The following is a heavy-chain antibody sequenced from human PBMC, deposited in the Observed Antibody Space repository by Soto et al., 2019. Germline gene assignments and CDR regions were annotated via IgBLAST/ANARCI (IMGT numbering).Heavy chain of an antibody. V-gene: IGHV2-5*02. CDR1: GFSLSTSGVG. J-gene: IGHJ4*02. CDR3: AHSGAYYDILTGYYYYSDY. Sequence: QITLKESGPTLVKPTQTLTLTCTFSGFSLSTSGVGVGWIRQPPGKALEWLALIYWDDDKRYSPSLKSRLTITKHPSKNQVVLTMTSMEPVDTATYYCAHSGAYYDILTGYYYYSDYWGQGTLVTVSS. D-gene: IGHD3-9*01. CDR2: IYWDDDK.